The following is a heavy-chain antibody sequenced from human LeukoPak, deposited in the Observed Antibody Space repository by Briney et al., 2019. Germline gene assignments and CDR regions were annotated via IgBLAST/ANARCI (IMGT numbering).Heavy chain of an antibody. CDR1: GGSISSSNW. CDR3: ARDGGAVAGPPDY. V-gene: IGHV4-4*02. CDR2: IYHSGST. Sequence: SETLSLTCAVSGGSISSSNWWSWVRQPPGKGLEWIGEIYHSGSTNYNPSLKSRVTISVDKSKNQFSLKLSSVTAADTAVYYCARDGGAVAGPPDYWGQGTLVTVPS. J-gene: IGHJ4*02. D-gene: IGHD6-19*01.